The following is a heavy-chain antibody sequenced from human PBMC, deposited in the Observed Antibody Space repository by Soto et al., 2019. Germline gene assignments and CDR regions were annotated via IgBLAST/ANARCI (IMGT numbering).Heavy chain of an antibody. D-gene: IGHD2-2*01. CDR3: AKATLSGSSSRCRYKYYYYYYRDV. CDR2: ISYDGSNK. Sequence: QVQLVESGGGVVQPGRSLRLSCAASGFTFSSYGMHWVRQAPGKGLEWVAVISYDGSNKYYADSVKGRFTISRDNSKNTLYLQMNSLRAEDTAVYYCAKATLSGSSSRCRYKYYYYYYRDVGGKGTTVTVSS. V-gene: IGHV3-30*18. CDR1: GFTFSSYG. J-gene: IGHJ6*03.